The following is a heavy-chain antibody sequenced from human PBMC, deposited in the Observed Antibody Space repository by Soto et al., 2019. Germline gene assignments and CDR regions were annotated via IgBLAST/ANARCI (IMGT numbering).Heavy chain of an antibody. D-gene: IGHD5-18*01. J-gene: IGHJ3*02. CDR2: ISGSGGST. CDR1: GFTFSSYA. Sequence: HPGGSLRLSCAASGFTFSSYAMSWVRQAPGKGLEWVSAISGSGGSTYYADSVKGRFTISRDNSKNTLYLQMNSLRAEDTAVYYCAKDWWSLGYSYGIPDAFDIWGQGTMVTVSS. CDR3: AKDWWSLGYSYGIPDAFDI. V-gene: IGHV3-23*01.